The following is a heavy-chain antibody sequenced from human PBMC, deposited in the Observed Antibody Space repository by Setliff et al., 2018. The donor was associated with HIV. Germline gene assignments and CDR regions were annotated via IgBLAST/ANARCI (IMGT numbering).Heavy chain of an antibody. CDR3: ARDLNWGFDY. Sequence: PGGSLRLSCAASGFTFSNAWMNWVRQAPGKGLEWVGRIKSKTDGGTTDYAAPVRDRFTISRDDSRDILYLQMNSLRVEDTALYYCARDLNWGFDYWGQGTLVTVSS. CDR2: IKSKTDGGTT. V-gene: IGHV3-15*01. J-gene: IGHJ4*02. D-gene: IGHD7-27*01. CDR1: GFTFSNAW.